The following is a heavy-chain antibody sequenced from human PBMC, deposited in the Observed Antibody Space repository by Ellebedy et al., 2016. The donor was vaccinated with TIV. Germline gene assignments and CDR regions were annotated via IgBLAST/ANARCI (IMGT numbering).Heavy chain of an antibody. CDR3: ARWVSGYDYFDY. D-gene: IGHD5-12*01. Sequence: ASVKVSCXASGYTFTSYYMHWVRQAPGQGLEWMGIINPSGGSTSYAQKFQGRVTMTRDTSTSTVYMELSSLRSEDTAVYYCARWVSGYDYFDYWGQGTLVTVST. CDR2: INPSGGST. J-gene: IGHJ4*02. CDR1: GYTFTSYY. V-gene: IGHV1-46*01.